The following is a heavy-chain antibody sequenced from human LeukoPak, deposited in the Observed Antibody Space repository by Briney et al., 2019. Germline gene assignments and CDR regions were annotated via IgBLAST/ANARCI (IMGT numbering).Heavy chain of an antibody. CDR2: ISSNGGST. J-gene: IGHJ4*02. V-gene: IGHV3-64*01. CDR3: ARYGSSGWSPSGQAFDY. D-gene: IGHD6-19*01. CDR1: GFTFISYA. Sequence: GGSLRLSCAASGFTFISYAMHWVRQAPGKGLEYVSAISSNGGSTYYANSVKGRFTISRDNSKNTLYLQMGSLRAEDMAVYYCARYGSSGWSPSGQAFDYWGQGTLVTVSS.